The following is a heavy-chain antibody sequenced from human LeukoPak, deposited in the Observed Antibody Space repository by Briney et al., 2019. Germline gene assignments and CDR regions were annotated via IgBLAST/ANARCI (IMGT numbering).Heavy chain of an antibody. Sequence: SETLSLTCTVSGGSISSHYWTWIRQPPGKALEWIGYIHYSGFTNYNPSLTSRVTISLDTSKNQFSVKLTSVTAADTAVYYCARAAAGSTAWYYYMDVWGKGTTVTISS. J-gene: IGHJ6*03. D-gene: IGHD6-13*01. CDR1: GGSISSHY. V-gene: IGHV4-59*11. CDR2: IHYSGFT. CDR3: ARAAAGSTAWYYYMDV.